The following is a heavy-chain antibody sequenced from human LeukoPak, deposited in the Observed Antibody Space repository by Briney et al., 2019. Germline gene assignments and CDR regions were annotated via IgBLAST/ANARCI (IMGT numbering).Heavy chain of an antibody. CDR2: INPSGGST. Sequence: ASVKVSCKASGYTFTFYYIYWVRQAPGQGLEWMGIINPSGGSTTYAQKFQCRVTMTRDMSTSTVYMELSSLRSEDTAVYFCARVKDRISMVRGVLSPQNYYYYYMDVWGKGTTVTVSS. CDR3: ARVKDRISMVRGVLSPQNYYYYYMDV. D-gene: IGHD3-10*01. CDR1: GYTFTFYY. J-gene: IGHJ6*03. V-gene: IGHV1-46*01.